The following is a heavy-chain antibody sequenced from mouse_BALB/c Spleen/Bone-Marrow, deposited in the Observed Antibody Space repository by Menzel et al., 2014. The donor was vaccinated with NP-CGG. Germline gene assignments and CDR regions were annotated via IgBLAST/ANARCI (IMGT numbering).Heavy chain of an antibody. CDR3: ARRYGSSFDY. D-gene: IGHD1-1*01. J-gene: IGHJ2*01. CDR2: IDPENGNT. Sequence: EVQRVESGAELVRPGALVKLSRKASGFNIKDYYMHWGIQRPEQGLEWIGWIDPENGNTIYDPKFQGKASITADTSSNTAYLQLSSLTSEDTAVYYCARRYGSSFDYWGQGTTLTVSS. V-gene: IGHV14-1*02. CDR1: GFNIKDYY.